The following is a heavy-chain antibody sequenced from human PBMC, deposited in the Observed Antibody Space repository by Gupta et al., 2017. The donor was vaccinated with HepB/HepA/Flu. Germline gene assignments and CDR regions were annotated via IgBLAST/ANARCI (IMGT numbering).Heavy chain of an antibody. CDR3: ARDYSPPEQWLVLDYYYYMDV. V-gene: IGHV1-2*07. CDR2: INPNSGGT. Sequence: QVQLVQSGAEDKKPGPPVKVICQAYGYPFTGYERHSVRQAPGQGLEWMGWINPNSGGTNYAHKFQGRVTMTRDTSISSAYMELGRLRSDDTAVYYCARDYSPPEQWLVLDYYYYMDVWGKGTTVTVSS. J-gene: IGHJ6*03. CDR1: GYPFTGYE. D-gene: IGHD6-19*01.